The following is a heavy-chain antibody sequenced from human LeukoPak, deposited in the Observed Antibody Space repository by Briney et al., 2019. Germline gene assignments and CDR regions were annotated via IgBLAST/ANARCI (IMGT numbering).Heavy chain of an antibody. CDR1: GGSISSCY. D-gene: IGHD6-19*01. V-gene: IGHV4-59*08. Sequence: PSETLSLTCTVSGGSISSCYWSWIRQPPGKGLEWIGYIYYSGSTNYNPSLKSRVTISVDTSKNQFSLKLSSVTAADTAVYYCASSAWQWLVPYYYYGMDVWGQGTTVTVSS. J-gene: IGHJ6*02. CDR3: ASSAWQWLVPYYYYGMDV. CDR2: IYYSGST.